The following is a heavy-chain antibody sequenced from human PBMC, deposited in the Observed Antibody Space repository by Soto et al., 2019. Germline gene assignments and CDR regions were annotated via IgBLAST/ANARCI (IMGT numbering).Heavy chain of an antibody. CDR2: IYDTGISGYTPST. Sequence: PSETLSLTCTVSGGSITSSYWSWIRRPPGKGLEWIAYIYDTGISGYTPSTSYNPSLKSRVTMTVDTSKSQFSLKLTSVTAADTAVYYCPREEAALFSKGWAVWHHGPTPTSS. D-gene: IGHD2-15*01. J-gene: IGHJ6*02. CDR3: PREEAALFSKGWAV. CDR1: GGSITSSY. V-gene: IGHV4-59*01.